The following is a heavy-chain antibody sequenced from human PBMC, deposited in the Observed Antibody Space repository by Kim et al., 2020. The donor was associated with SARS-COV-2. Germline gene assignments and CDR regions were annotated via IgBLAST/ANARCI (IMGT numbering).Heavy chain of an antibody. D-gene: IGHD3-3*01. CDR2: INPNSGGT. CDR3: ARDSIFGVVTHWFDP. CDR1: GYTFTGYY. J-gene: IGHJ5*02. V-gene: IGHV1-2*06. Sequence: ASVKVSCKASGYTFTGYYMHWVRQAPGQGLEWMGRINPNSGGTNYAQKFQGRVTMTRDTSISTAYMELSRLRSDDTAVYYCARDSIFGVVTHWFDPWGQGTLVTVSS.